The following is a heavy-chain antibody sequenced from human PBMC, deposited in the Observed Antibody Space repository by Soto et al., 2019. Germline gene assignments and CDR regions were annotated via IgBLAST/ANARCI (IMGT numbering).Heavy chain of an antibody. Sequence: EVQLLESGGGLVQPGGSLRLSCSSSGFTFSSYAMSWVSQAPGKGLEWVSLISGSGGGTYYADSVKGRFTISRDNSKNTLFLQMNSLIADDTAVYYCAKHAAAAATYYWGQGTLFTVSS. D-gene: IGHD6-13*01. CDR2: ISGSGGGT. J-gene: IGHJ4*02. CDR3: AKHAAAAATYY. CDR1: GFTFSSYA. V-gene: IGHV3-23*01.